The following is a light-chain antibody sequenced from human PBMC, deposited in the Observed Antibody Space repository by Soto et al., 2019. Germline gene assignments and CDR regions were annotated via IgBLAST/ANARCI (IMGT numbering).Light chain of an antibody. CDR1: QGIAGH. V-gene: IGKV1-9*01. Sequence: IQLTQSPSSLSASVGDRVTITCRASQGIAGHLAWYQQKPGKAPKTLINTASTLQGGVPSRFSGSGSGTDFTLTINSLQPEDFATYYCLQLKSYPLTFGPGTKVDIK. J-gene: IGKJ3*01. CDR3: LQLKSYPLT. CDR2: TAS.